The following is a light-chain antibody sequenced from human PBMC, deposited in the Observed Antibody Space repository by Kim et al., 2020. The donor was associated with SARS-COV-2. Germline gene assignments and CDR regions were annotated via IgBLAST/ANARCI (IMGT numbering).Light chain of an antibody. V-gene: IGKV1-5*03. CDR2: KAS. J-gene: IGKJ1*01. CDR1: QILSGY. Sequence: STLSASVGDRVTITCRASQILSGYLAWYQQKPGKAPKLLIYKASTLASGVPPRFSGSGSGTDFTLTISSLQPDDFATYYCQQSRAFGQGTKVDIK. CDR3: QQSRA.